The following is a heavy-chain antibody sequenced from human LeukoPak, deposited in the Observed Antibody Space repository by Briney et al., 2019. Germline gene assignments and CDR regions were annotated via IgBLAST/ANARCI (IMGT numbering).Heavy chain of an antibody. D-gene: IGHD2-21*01. CDR1: GGSISSDNHY. J-gene: IGHJ5*02. Sequence: SEILSLTCTVSGGSISSDNHYWGWIRQPAGKGLEWIGRISTSGDTHYNPSLKSRVTISVDTSKNQFSLKLSSVTAADTAVYYCARRPGAGSRDCWFDPWGQGTLVTVSS. CDR3: ARRPGAGSRDCWFDP. V-gene: IGHV4-61*02. CDR2: ISTSGDT.